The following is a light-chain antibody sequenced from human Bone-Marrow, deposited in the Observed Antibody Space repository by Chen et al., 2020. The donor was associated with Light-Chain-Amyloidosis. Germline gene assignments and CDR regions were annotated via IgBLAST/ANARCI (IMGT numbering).Light chain of an antibody. J-gene: IGLJ3*02. CDR1: SGSIATKY. CDR3: QSYQGSSQGV. Sequence: NFMLTQPHSVSESPGKTVIISCTRSSGSIATKYVQWYQQRPGSSPTTVIYEDDQRPYGVPDRFFGSSDKSCNAASLCISGLKTEEEGDYYCQSYQGSSQGVFGGGTKLTVL. CDR2: EDD. V-gene: IGLV6-57*01.